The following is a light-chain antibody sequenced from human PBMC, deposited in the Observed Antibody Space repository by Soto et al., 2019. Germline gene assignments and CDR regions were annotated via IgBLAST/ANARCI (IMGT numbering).Light chain of an antibody. CDR2: EGS. V-gene: IGLV2-23*01. CDR3: CSYAGSSTYV. Sequence: QSVLTQPASVSGSPGQSITISCTGTSSDVGSYNLVSWYQQHPGKAPKLMIYEGSKRPSGVSNRFSGSKSGNTASLTISALQAEDEAAYYCCSYAGSSTYVFGTGTKLTVL. J-gene: IGLJ1*01. CDR1: SSDVGSYNL.